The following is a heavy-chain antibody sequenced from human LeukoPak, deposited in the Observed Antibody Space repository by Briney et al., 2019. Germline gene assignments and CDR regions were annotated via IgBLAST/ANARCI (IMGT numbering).Heavy chain of an antibody. V-gene: IGHV5-51*01. CDR2: IYPGDSDT. Sequence: GESLRISCKASGYTFTSHWIAWVRQMPGKGLGWMGMIYPGDSDTRYSPSFRGQVTISGDKSISTAYLQWSSLKASDTAMYYCARQREGGYSYDLDWGQGTLVTVSS. D-gene: IGHD5-18*01. CDR1: GYTFTSHW. CDR3: ARQREGGYSYDLD. J-gene: IGHJ4*02.